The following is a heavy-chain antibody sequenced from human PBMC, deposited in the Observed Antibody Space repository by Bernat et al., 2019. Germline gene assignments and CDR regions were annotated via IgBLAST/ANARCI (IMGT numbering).Heavy chain of an antibody. CDR3: AKGQYCSDHTCYRASIDWFDP. CDR1: GITFSDYA. Sequence: EVHLLESGGGLVQPGGSLRLSCAASGITFSDYAMTWVRQAPGKGLEWVSSIKGDGVTYYADSVKGRFTISRDKSNNTVYLQMSSLRAEDTAKYYCAKGQYCSDHTCYRASIDWFDPWGQGTLVTVS. V-gene: IGHV3-23*01. CDR2: IKGDGVT. J-gene: IGHJ5*02. D-gene: IGHD2-15*01.